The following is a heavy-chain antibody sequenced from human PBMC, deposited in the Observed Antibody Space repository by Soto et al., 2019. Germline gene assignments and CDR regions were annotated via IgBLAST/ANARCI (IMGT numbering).Heavy chain of an antibody. CDR1: GGSINSSNW. CDR3: ASGTTVVTYNFDY. V-gene: IGHV4-4*02. Sequence: QVELQESGPGLVKPSGTLSLTCAVSGGSINSSNWWNWVRQPPGKGLEWIGEIYHSGSTNYNPSLKSRVTISVDKSKNQFSLKLTSVTAADPAVYYCASGTTVVTYNFDYWGQGTLVTVSS. CDR2: IYHSGST. D-gene: IGHD2-21*02. J-gene: IGHJ4*02.